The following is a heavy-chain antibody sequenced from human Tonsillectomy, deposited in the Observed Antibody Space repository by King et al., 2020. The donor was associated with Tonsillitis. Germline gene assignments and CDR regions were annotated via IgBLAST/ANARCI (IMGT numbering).Heavy chain of an antibody. D-gene: IGHD1-26*01. CDR3: GRSESGSTVALFHY. CDR2: TYYRSKWYS. J-gene: IGHJ4*02. CDR1: GDSVSSNSAA. V-gene: IGHV6-1*01. Sequence: VQLQQSGPGLVKPSQTLSLTCAISGDSVSSNSAAWNWIRQSPSRGLEWLGRTYYRSKWYSDSAVSVKSRITINPDTSKNQFSLQLNSVTPEDTAVYYCGRSESGSTVALFHYWGQGTLVTVSS.